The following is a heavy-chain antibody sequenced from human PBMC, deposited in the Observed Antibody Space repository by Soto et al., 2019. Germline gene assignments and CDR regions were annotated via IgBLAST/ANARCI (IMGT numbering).Heavy chain of an antibody. Sequence: TSETLSLTCTVSGGSISSSSYYWGWIRQPPGKGLEWIGSIYYSGSTYYNPSLKSRVTISVDTSKNQFSLKLSSVTAADTAVYYCARSAHVGYYDSSGYPRAPCFDYWGQGTLVTVSS. CDR2: IYYSGST. V-gene: IGHV4-39*01. CDR3: ARSAHVGYYDSSGYPRAPCFDY. D-gene: IGHD3-22*01. CDR1: GGSISSSSYY. J-gene: IGHJ4*02.